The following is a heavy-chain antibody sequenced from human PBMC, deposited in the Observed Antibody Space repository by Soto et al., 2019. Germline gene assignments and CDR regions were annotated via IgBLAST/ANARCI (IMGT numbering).Heavy chain of an antibody. CDR1: GGSISSGDYY. CDR3: ARERPDGARLDP. D-gene: IGHD6-6*01. J-gene: IGHJ5*02. V-gene: IGHV4-30-4*01. Sequence: QVQLQESGPGLVKPSQTLSLTCTVSGGSISSGDYYWSWIRQPPGKGLEWIGYIYYSGSTYYNPALKSRVTRSVDTSKNQCSLKLSSLTAADTAVYYCARERPDGARLDPWCQGTLVTVSS. CDR2: IYYSGST.